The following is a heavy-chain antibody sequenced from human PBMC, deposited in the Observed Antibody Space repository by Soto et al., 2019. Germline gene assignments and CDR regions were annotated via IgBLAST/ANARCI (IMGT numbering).Heavy chain of an antibody. D-gene: IGHD3-3*01. CDR2: ISTSTSTI. Sequence: EVQLVESGGGMVQPGGSLRLSCAASGFIFSTYSMNWVRQAPGKGLEWVSYISTSTSTIYYADSVKGRFTISRDNAKNSLYLQMNSLRDEDTAVYFCARDRRARSAYSSDYYYSSGMDVWGQGTTVTVSS. J-gene: IGHJ6*02. CDR3: ARDRRARSAYSSDYYYSSGMDV. V-gene: IGHV3-48*02. CDR1: GFIFSTYS.